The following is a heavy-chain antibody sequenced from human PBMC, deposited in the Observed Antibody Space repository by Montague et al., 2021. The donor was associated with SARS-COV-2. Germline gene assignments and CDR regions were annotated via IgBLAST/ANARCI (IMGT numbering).Heavy chain of an antibody. CDR2: VSFSGSP. CDR1: GDSISGHY. Sequence: SETLSLTCVVSGDSISGHYWTWIRQPPGKGLEWIGYVSFSGSPSYNPSLKSRVTISADTSKKQFSLKLTSVTAADTAMYYCAKPRGVEGATRFAFDTWGQGTMVIVSS. D-gene: IGHD2-15*01. V-gene: IGHV4-59*08. CDR3: AKPRGVEGATRFAFDT. J-gene: IGHJ3*02.